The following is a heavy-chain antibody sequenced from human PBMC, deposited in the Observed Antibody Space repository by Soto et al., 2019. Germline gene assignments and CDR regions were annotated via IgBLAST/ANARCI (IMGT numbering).Heavy chain of an antibody. V-gene: IGHV1-69*13. CDR2: IIPMYSTA. D-gene: IGHD3-3*01. J-gene: IGHJ4*02. CDR3: ARATTPYDFWTGYFDY. CDR1: GGTFSSYA. Sequence: SVKVSCKASGGTFSSYAISWVRQAPGQGLEWMGGIIPMYSTANYAQNFQGRVTITADESTNTVYMELGSLRSEDTAVYYCARATTPYDFWTGYFDYWGQGTLVTVSS.